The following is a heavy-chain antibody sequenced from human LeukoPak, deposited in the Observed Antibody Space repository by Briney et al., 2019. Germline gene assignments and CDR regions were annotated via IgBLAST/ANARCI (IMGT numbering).Heavy chain of an antibody. V-gene: IGHV4-59*01. J-gene: IGHJ5*02. CDR2: IYYSGGT. CDR1: GGSISSYY. Sequence: SETLSLTCTVSGGSISSYYWSWIRQPPGKGLEWIGYIYYSGGTNYNPSLKSRVTISVATSKNQFSLKLSSVTAADTAVYYRARDLKSSYGINWFDPWGQGTLVTVSS. CDR3: ARDLKSSYGINWFDP. D-gene: IGHD5-18*01.